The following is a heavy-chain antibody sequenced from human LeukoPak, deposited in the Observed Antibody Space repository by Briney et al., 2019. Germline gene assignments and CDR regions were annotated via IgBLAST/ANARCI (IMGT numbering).Heavy chain of an antibody. CDR1: GGSISSGGYY. D-gene: IGHD3-16*01. CDR3: ARGSNVLGY. Sequence: SETLSLTCTVSGGSISSGGYYWSWIRQPPGKGLEWIGYIYHSGSTYYNPSLKSRVTISVDRSKNQFSLKLSSVTAADTAVYYCARGSNVLGYWGQGTLVTVSS. V-gene: IGHV4-30-2*01. J-gene: IGHJ4*02. CDR2: IYHSGST.